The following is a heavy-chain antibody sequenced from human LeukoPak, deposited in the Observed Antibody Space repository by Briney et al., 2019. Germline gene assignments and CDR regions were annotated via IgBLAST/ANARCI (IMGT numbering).Heavy chain of an antibody. CDR2: IYYSGSN. D-gene: IGHD6-13*01. Sequence: SETLSLTCTVSGGSISSYYWSWIRQPPGKGLEWIGYIYYSGSNNYNPSLKSRVTISVDTSKNQFSLKLSSVTAADTALYYCARGVIAAAGTPDYWGQGTLVTVSS. V-gene: IGHV4-59*01. CDR3: ARGVIAAAGTPDY. CDR1: GGSISSYY. J-gene: IGHJ4*02.